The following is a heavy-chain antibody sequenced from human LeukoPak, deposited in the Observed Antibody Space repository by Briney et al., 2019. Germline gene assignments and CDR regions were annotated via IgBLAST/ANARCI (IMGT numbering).Heavy chain of an antibody. CDR3: ARVTSGSYHY. Sequence: GASVTVSCKASGYTFTGYYLHWVRQAPGQGLEWMGWNNAKNGDTEYAQKLQGRVTMTRDTSISTAYMELTSLRYDDTAVYFCARVTSGSYHYWGQGTLVTVSS. J-gene: IGHJ4*02. V-gene: IGHV1-2*02. CDR2: NNAKNGDT. CDR1: GYTFTGYY. D-gene: IGHD1-26*01.